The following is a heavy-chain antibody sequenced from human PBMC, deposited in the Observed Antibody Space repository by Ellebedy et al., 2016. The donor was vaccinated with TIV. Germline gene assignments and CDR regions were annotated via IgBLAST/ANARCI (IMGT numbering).Heavy chain of an antibody. CDR2: IISSTSYI. Sequence: GESLKISCAASGFTFSSYSMNWVRQAPGKGLEWVSSIISSTSYIYYADSVKGRFTISRDNAKNSLYLQMNSLRAEDTAVYYCARDFLRAGGFHAFDIWGQGTMVTVSS. CDR3: ARDFLRAGGFHAFDI. D-gene: IGHD5-12*01. J-gene: IGHJ3*02. CDR1: GFTFSSYS. V-gene: IGHV3-21*01.